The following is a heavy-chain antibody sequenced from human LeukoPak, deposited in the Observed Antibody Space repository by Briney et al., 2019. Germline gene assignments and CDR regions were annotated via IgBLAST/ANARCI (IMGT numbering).Heavy chain of an antibody. V-gene: IGHV1-3*01. CDR2: ISAGNGNT. CDR1: GYTFTSYA. CDR3: ARDIPSDY. J-gene: IGHJ4*02. Sequence: ASVKVSCKASGYTFTSYAIHWVRQAPGQRLEWMGWISAGNGNTKYSQNFQGRVTFISNTSATTAFMELSSLRSEDAAVYYCARDIPSDYWGQGTLVTVSS.